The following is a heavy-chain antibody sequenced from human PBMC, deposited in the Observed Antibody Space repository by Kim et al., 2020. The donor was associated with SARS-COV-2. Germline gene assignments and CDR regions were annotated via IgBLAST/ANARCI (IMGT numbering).Heavy chain of an antibody. CDR1: GYSFTSYW. V-gene: IGHV5-10-1*01. CDR3: TRTVPEYCSSTSCLRGGFDY. J-gene: IGHJ4*02. CDR2: IDPSDSYT. D-gene: IGHD2-2*01. Sequence: GESLKISCKGSGYSFTSYWISWVRQMPGKGLEWMGRIDPSDSYTNYSPSFQGHVTISADKSISTAYLQWSSLKASDTAMYYCTRTVPEYCSSTSCLRGGFDYWGQGTLVTVSS.